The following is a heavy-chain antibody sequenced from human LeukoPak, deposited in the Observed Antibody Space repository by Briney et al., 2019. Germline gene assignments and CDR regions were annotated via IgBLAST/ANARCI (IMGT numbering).Heavy chain of an antibody. V-gene: IGHV4-30-4*01. D-gene: IGHD4-17*01. CDR2: IYYSGST. CDR1: GGSISSGDYY. J-gene: IGHJ6*02. Sequence: SETLSLTCTVSGGSISSGDYYWSWTRQPPGKGLEWIGYIYYSGSTYYNPSLKSRVTISVDTSKNQFSLKLSSVTAADTAVYYCASGTKTTLGSYYYYGMDVWGQGTTVTVSS. CDR3: ASGTKTTLGSYYYYGMDV.